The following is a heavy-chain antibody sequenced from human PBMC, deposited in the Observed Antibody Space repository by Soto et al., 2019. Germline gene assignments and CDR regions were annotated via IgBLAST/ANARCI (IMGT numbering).Heavy chain of an antibody. J-gene: IGHJ4*02. CDR2: ISAYNGNT. V-gene: IGHV1-18*04. Sequence: ASVKVSCKASGYTFTSYGISWVRQAPGQGLEWMGWISAYNGNTNYAQKLQGRVTMTTDASTSTAYMELRRLRSDDTAVYYCARGRYYYDSSGDSPTLDYWGQGPLVTVSS. CDR3: ARGRYYYDSSGDSPTLDY. D-gene: IGHD3-22*01. CDR1: GYTFTSYG.